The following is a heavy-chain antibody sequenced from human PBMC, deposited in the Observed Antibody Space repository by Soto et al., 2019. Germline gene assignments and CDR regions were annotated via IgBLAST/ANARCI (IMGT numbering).Heavy chain of an antibody. J-gene: IGHJ6*02. D-gene: IGHD3-3*01. V-gene: IGHV5-51*01. CDR2: IYPGDSNT. CDR1: GYSFTSYW. Sequence: PGESLKIYCKGCGYSFTSYWIDRVRQMPGKGLEWMGIIYPGDSNTRYSPSLQGQVTISVDKSISTAYLQWSSLKATDTAMYYCARHAYDFWSGHPNPRYYYGMDVWGQGTTVTVSS. CDR3: ARHAYDFWSGHPNPRYYYGMDV.